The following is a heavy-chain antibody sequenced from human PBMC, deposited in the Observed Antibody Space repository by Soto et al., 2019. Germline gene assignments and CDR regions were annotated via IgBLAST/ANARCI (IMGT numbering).Heavy chain of an antibody. D-gene: IGHD6-19*01. V-gene: IGHV4-59*02. Sequence: PSETLSLTCTVSGASVSSYYWSWIRQPPGKGLEWIGYIYYSGSSNYNPSLKSRVTISVDTSKSQISLKLSSVTAADTAVYYCARAQGIGVAHIDSWGQGTLVTVSS. CDR2: IYYSGSS. J-gene: IGHJ4*02. CDR3: ARAQGIGVAHIDS. CDR1: GASVSSYY.